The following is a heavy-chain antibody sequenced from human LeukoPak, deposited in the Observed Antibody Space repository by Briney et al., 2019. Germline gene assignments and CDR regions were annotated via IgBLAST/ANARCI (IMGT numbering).Heavy chain of an antibody. CDR3: ARDNQIFGLAPGLDN. V-gene: IGHV3-48*01. CDR1: GFTFSHHG. Sequence: GGSLRLSCAASGFTFSHHGRNWVRQTPGKGLEWVSYISTSGSTIYYADSVKGRFTIPRDNAKNSLYLQMNSLRAEDTAVYYCARDNQIFGLAPGLDNWGQGTLVIVSS. D-gene: IGHD3-3*01. J-gene: IGHJ4*02. CDR2: ISTSGSTI.